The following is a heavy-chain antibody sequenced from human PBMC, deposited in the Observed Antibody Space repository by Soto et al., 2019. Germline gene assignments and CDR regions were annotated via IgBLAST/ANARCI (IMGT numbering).Heavy chain of an antibody. D-gene: IGHD6-19*01. J-gene: IGHJ4*02. CDR1: VTVSSNY. CDR3: ARDTVAVAGTYY. Sequence: EVQLVESGGGLVQPGGSLRLSCAASVTVSSNYMTWVRQAPGKGLEWVSVIYSAGSTYYADSVKGRFTISRDNSRNTLYLQMNGLRAEDTAVYYCARDTVAVAGTYYWGQGTLVTVSS. V-gene: IGHV3-66*01. CDR2: IYSAGST.